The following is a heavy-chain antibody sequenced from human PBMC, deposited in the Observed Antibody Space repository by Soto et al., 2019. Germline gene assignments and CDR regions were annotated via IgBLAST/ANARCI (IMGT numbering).Heavy chain of an antibody. Sequence: QVQLVESGGGVVQPGRSLRLSCAASGFTFSSYGMHWVRQAPGKGLEWVAVIWYDGSNKYYADSVKGRFTISRDNSKNTLYLQMNSLRAEDTAVYYCARDHFEYCSGGSCLPGYWGQGTLVTVSS. CDR1: GFTFSSYG. D-gene: IGHD2-15*01. V-gene: IGHV3-33*01. J-gene: IGHJ4*02. CDR3: ARDHFEYCSGGSCLPGY. CDR2: IWYDGSNK.